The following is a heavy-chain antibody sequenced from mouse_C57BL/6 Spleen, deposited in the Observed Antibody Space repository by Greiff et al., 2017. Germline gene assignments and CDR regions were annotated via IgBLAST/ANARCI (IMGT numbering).Heavy chain of an antibody. CDR2: IDPSDSYT. V-gene: IGHV1-69*01. Sequence: QVQLQQPGAELVMPGASVKLSCKASGYTFTSYWMHWVKQRPGQGLEWIGEIDPSDSYTNYNQKFKGKSTLTVDKSSSTAYMQLSSLTSEDSAVYYCARGGTTVVARYWYFDVWGTGTTGTVSS. J-gene: IGHJ1*03. D-gene: IGHD1-1*01. CDR3: ARGGTTVVARYWYFDV. CDR1: GYTFTSYW.